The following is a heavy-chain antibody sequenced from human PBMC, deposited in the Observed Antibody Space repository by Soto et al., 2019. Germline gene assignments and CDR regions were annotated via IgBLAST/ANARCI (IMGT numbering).Heavy chain of an antibody. Sequence: ASVKVSCKASGGTFSSYAISWVRQAPGQGLEWMGGIIPIFGTANYAQKLQGRVTITEDESTSTAYMELSSLRSEDTAVYYCARGSGYIYPMAVRGQGNTVTVYS. CDR2: IIPIFGTA. CDR3: ARGSGYIYPMAV. D-gene: IGHD3-3*01. V-gene: IGHV1-69*13. CDR1: GGTFSSYA. J-gene: IGHJ6*02.